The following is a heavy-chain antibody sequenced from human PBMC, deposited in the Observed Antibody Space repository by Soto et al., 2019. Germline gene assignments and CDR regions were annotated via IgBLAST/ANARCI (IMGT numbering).Heavy chain of an antibody. Sequence: ASVKVSCKTSGYDFSSYAMHWVRQAPGQRLEWMGWINIGSGRTEYSQNLQDRITITRDTSASTVYMDLSSLKSEDTSGYFCVRDGGDCGYRINYYYYMGLDVWG. CDR2: INIGSGRT. J-gene: IGHJ6*02. CDR3: VRDGGDCGYRINYYYYMGLDV. D-gene: IGHD2-21*02. CDR1: GYDFSSYA. V-gene: IGHV1-3*04.